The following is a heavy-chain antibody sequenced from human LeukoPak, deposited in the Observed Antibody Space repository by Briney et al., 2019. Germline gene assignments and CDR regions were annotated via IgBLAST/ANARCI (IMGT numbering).Heavy chain of an antibody. CDR1: GFTVITND. CDR2: LYSDGNT. D-gene: IGHD1-14*01. Sequence: GGSLRLSCAASGFTVITNDMTWVRQAPRKGLEWVSVLYSDGNTKYADSVQGRFTISRDNSKNTLYLEMNSMSPDDTAVYYCARGVEPLAANTLAYWGQGTLVTVSS. V-gene: IGHV3-53*01. J-gene: IGHJ4*02. CDR3: ARGVEPLAANTLAY.